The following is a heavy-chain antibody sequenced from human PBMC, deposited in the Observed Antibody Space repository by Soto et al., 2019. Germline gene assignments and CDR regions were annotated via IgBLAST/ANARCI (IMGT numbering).Heavy chain of an antibody. V-gene: IGHV3-30*18. CDR3: AKDITLLWFGEYTKTPRYYGMDV. Sequence: GSLRLSCAASGFTFSSYGMHWVRQAPGKGLEWVAVISYDGSNKYYADSVKGRFTISRDNSKNTLYLQMNSLRAEDTAVYYCAKDITLLWFGEYTKTPRYYGMDVWGQGTTVTVYS. J-gene: IGHJ6*02. CDR1: GFTFSSYG. D-gene: IGHD3-10*01. CDR2: ISYDGSNK.